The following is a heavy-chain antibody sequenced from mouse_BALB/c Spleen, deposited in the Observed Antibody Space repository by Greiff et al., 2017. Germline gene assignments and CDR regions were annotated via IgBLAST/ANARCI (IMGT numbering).Heavy chain of an antibody. CDR3: ARDVGWLRRGTFAY. J-gene: IGHJ3*01. V-gene: IGHV7-1*02. Sequence: EVMLVESGGGLVQPGGSLRLSCATSGFTFSDFYMEWVRQPPGKRLEWIAASRNKANDYTTEYSASVKGRFIVSRDTSQSILYLQMNALRAEDTAIYYCARDVGWLRRGTFAYWGQGTLVTVSA. D-gene: IGHD2-2*01. CDR1: GFTFSDFY. CDR2: SRNKANDYTT.